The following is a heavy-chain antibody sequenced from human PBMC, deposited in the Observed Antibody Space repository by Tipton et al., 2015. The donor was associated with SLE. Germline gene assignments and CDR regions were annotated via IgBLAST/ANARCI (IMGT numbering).Heavy chain of an antibody. CDR3: ARGFSNYPFLVDNWFDP. J-gene: IGHJ5*02. CDR2: IYRSGTA. Sequence: TLSLTCSVSSYSIYNGFYWGWIRQSPGKGLEGSGSIYRSGTAYYNPSLKSRVTISVDTSKNQFSLELSSVTAADTAVYYCARGFSNYPFLVDNWFDPRGQGTQVTVSS. CDR1: SYSIYNGFY. D-gene: IGHD4-11*01. V-gene: IGHV4-38-2*02.